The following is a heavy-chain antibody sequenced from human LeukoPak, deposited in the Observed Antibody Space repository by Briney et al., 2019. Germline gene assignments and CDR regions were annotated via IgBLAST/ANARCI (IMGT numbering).Heavy chain of an antibody. Sequence: KPGGSLRLSCAASGFTFSDYYMSWIRQAPGKGLEWVSYISSSSSYTNYADSVKGRFTISRDNAKNSLYLQMNSPRAEDTAVYYCAREVSYYDSSGYYGGNWFDPWGQGTLVTVSS. D-gene: IGHD3-22*01. CDR2: ISSSSSYT. CDR3: AREVSYYDSSGYYGGNWFDP. V-gene: IGHV3-11*05. CDR1: GFTFSDYY. J-gene: IGHJ5*02.